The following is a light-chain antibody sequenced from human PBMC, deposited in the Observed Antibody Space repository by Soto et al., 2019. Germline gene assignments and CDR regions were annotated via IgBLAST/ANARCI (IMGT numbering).Light chain of an antibody. J-gene: IGKJ4*01. V-gene: IGKV3-11*01. CDR2: DAS. Sequence: DIVLTQSPATLSLSPGKRATLSCRASQSISSHLAWYQQKPGQAPRLLIFDASNRATGIPARFSGSGSGTDFTLTISSLEPEDFGVYYCQHRSGWPLSFGGGTKMEIK. CDR3: QHRSGWPLS. CDR1: QSISSH.